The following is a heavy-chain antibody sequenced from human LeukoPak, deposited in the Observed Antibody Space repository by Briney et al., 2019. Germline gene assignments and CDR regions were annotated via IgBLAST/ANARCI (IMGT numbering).Heavy chain of an antibody. CDR1: GGSISSYY. V-gene: IGHV4-59*08. J-gene: IGHJ4*02. D-gene: IGHD3-22*01. CDR2: IYYSGST. Sequence: LETLSLTCTVSGGSISSYYWSWIRQPPGKGLEWIGYIYYSGSTNYNPSLKRRVTISVDTSKNQFSLKLTSVTAADTAVYYCARHYDTSGYWYYFDYWGQGTLVTVSS. CDR3: ARHYDTSGYWYYFDY.